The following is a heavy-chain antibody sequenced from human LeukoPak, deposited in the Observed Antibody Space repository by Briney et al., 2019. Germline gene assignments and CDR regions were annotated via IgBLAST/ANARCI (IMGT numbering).Heavy chain of an antibody. V-gene: IGHV1-18*01. D-gene: IGHD6-19*01. CDR3: ARDQVAGTVDDAFDI. CDR2: ISAYNGNT. CDR1: GYTFTSYG. J-gene: IGHJ3*02. Sequence: ASVKVSCKASGYTFTSYGISWVRQAPGQGLEGMGWISAYNGNTNYAQKLQGRVTMTTDTSTSTAYMELRSLRSDDTAVYYCARDQVAGTVDDAFDIWGQGTMVTVSS.